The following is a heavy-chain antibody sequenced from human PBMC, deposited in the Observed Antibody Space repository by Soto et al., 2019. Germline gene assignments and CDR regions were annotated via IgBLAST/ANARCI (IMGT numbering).Heavy chain of an antibody. CDR2: IKQDGNDL. Sequence: EVQLVESGGGLVQPGGSLRLSCAASGFTFSSYWMSWVRQAPEKGLEWVANIKQDGNDLYFVASGKGRFTISRDNAKNSLYLHMSSLRAEDTGVYYCARTIFGVVTHSSYMDVWGKGTTVTVSS. CDR3: ARTIFGVVTHSSYMDV. D-gene: IGHD3-3*01. CDR1: GFTFSSYW. J-gene: IGHJ6*03. V-gene: IGHV3-7*01.